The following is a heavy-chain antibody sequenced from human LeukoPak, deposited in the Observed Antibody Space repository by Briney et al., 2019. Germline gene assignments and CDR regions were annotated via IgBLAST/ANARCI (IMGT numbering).Heavy chain of an antibody. Sequence: PGGSLRPSCAASRFTLSTYWMGWVRQAPGKGLEWVAHIKQDGSQEYYVDSVKGRFTISRDSAKNSLYLQMNSLRAEDTAVYYCARGVPYDSWSGPHYSDYWGQGTLVTVSS. V-gene: IGHV3-7*01. J-gene: IGHJ4*02. CDR2: IKQDGSQE. CDR3: ARGVPYDSWSGPHYSDY. D-gene: IGHD3-3*01. CDR1: RFTLSTYW.